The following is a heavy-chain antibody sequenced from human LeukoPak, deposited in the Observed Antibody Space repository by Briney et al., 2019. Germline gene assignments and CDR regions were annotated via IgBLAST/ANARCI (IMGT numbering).Heavy chain of an antibody. CDR2: ISYDGSNK. CDR1: GFTFSSYA. V-gene: IGHV3-30-3*01. D-gene: IGHD3-22*01. J-gene: IGHJ5*02. Sequence: PGGSLRLSCAACGFTFSSYAMHLVRQAPGKGLEWVAVISYDGSNKYYADSVKGRFTISRDNSKNTLYLQMNSLRAEDTAVYYCARDRRITMIVVVRQDSNWFDPWGQGTLVTVSS. CDR3: ARDRRITMIVVVRQDSNWFDP.